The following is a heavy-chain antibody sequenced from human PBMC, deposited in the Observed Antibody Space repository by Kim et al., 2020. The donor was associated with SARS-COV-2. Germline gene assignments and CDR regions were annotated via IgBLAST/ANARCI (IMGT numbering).Heavy chain of an antibody. CDR3: ASIVGIAGGVDP. J-gene: IGHJ5*02. D-gene: IGHD2-15*01. Sequence: NYKPSLRSRVTRSVDTSKNQFSLKLSSVTAADTAVYYCASIVGIAGGVDPWGKGTLVTVSS. V-gene: IGHV4-59*01.